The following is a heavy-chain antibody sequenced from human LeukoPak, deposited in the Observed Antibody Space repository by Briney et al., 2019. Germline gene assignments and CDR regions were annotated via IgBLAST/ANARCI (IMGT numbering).Heavy chain of an antibody. CDR2: VYYNGIT. J-gene: IGHJ4*02. D-gene: IGHD1/OR15-1a*01. CDR3: ASQLGGTTFH. V-gene: IGHV4-59*01. Sequence: SETLSLTCTVSGVSINTYFWSWIRQPPGKGLEWIGYVYYNGITNYNPSLKSRGSISLDTSKNQFSLRLNSVTAAETAVYYCASQLGGTTFHWGQGTLVTVSS. CDR1: GVSINTYF.